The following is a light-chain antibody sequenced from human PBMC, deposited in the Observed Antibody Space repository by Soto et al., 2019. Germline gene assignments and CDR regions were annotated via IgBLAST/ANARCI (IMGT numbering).Light chain of an antibody. CDR1: SSDVGGYNY. CDR2: DVS. CDR3: SSYTNRGTLDI. V-gene: IGLV2-14*03. Sequence: QSVLTQPASVSGSPGQSITISCTGTSSDVGGYNYVSWYQHHPGKAPKLMIYDVSNRPSGVSNRFSGSKSGNTASLTISGLQAEDEADYYCSSYTNRGTLDIFGTGTKVTVL. J-gene: IGLJ1*01.